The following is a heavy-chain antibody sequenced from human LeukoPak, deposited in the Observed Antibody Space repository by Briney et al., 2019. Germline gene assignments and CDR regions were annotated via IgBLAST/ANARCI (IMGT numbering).Heavy chain of an antibody. CDR1: GFTFSSYA. J-gene: IGHJ4*02. CDR3: AKDLGVYGSGSYDY. Sequence: PGGSLRLSCAASGFTFSSYAMNWVRQAPGKGLEWVSTISGSGGSTYYADSAKGRFTTSRDNSKNTLYLQMNSLRAEDTALYYCAKDLGVYGSGSYDYWGQGTLVTVSS. CDR2: ISGSGGST. V-gene: IGHV3-23*01. D-gene: IGHD3-10*01.